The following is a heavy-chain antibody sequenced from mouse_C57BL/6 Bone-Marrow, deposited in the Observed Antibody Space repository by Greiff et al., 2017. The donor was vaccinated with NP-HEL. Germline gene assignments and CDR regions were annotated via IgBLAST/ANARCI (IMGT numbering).Heavy chain of an antibody. J-gene: IGHJ4*01. V-gene: IGHV5-6*01. CDR1: GFTFSSYG. CDR3: ARYEVRDYAMDY. CDR2: ISSGGSYT. D-gene: IGHD2-3*01. Sequence: EVQLMESGGDLVKPGGSLKLSCAASGFTFSSYGMSWVRQTPDKRLEWVATISSGGSYTYYPDSVKGRFTISRDNAKNTLYLQMSRLKSEDTAMYYCARYEVRDYAMDYWGQGTSVTVSS.